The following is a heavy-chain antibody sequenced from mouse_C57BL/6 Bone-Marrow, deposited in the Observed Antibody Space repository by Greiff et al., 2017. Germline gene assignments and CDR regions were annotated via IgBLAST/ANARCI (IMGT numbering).Heavy chain of an antibody. J-gene: IGHJ4*01. CDR1: GFTFSDYY. CDR2: ISNGGGST. CDR3: ARHPLRGNAMDY. Sequence: EVMLVESGGGLVQPGGSLRLSCAASGFTFSDYYMYWVRQTPEKRLEWVAYISNGGGSTYYPDTVKGRFTISRDNAKNTLYLQMSRLKSEDTAMYYCARHPLRGNAMDYWGQGTSVTVSS. V-gene: IGHV5-12*01. D-gene: IGHD1-1*01.